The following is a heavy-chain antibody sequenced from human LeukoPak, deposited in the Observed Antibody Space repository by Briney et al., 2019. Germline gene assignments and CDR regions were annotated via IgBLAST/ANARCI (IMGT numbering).Heavy chain of an antibody. V-gene: IGHV4-34*01. CDR2: INHSGST. CDR3: ARGWEYYYDSSGTFDY. J-gene: IGHJ4*02. CDR1: GGSFSGYY. D-gene: IGHD3-22*01. Sequence: PSETLSLTCAVYGGSFSGYYWSWIRQPPGKGLEWIGEINHSGSTNYNPSLESRVTISVDTSKNQFSLKLSSLTAADTAVYYCARGWEYYYDSSGTFDYWGQGTLVTVSS.